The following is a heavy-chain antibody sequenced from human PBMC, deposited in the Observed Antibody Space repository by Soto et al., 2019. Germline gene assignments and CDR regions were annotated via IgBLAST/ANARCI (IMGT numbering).Heavy chain of an antibody. D-gene: IGHD2-2*02. J-gene: IGHJ6*03. V-gene: IGHV3-30*18. CDR3: AKQGDCSSTSCYIRMDV. CDR2: ISYDGSNK. Sequence: GGSLRLSCAASGFTFSSYGMHWVRQAPGKGLEWVAVISYDGSNKYYADSVKGRFTISRDNSKNTLYLQMNSLRAEDTAVYYCAKQGDCSSTSCYIRMDVWGKGTTVTVSS. CDR1: GFTFSSYG.